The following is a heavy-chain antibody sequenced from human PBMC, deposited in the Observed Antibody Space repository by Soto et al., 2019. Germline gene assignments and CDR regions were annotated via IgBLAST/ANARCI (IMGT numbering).Heavy chain of an antibody. Sequence: ASEKVSCKASGYTFTSYAMRWVRQAPGQGLEWMGWINPNSGGTNYAQKFQGWVTMTRDTSISTAYMELSRLRSDDTAVYYCARVGGSYYFDYWGQGTLVTVSS. V-gene: IGHV1-2*04. CDR1: GYTFTSYA. J-gene: IGHJ4*02. CDR2: INPNSGGT. D-gene: IGHD1-26*01. CDR3: ARVGGSYYFDY.